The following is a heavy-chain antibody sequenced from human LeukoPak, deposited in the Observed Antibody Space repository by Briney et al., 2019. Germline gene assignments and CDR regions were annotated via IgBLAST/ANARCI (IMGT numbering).Heavy chain of an antibody. CDR3: ARSDFSGASGSYDY. CDR2: ISYDGSNK. V-gene: IGHV3-30-3*01. D-gene: IGHD1-26*01. J-gene: IGHJ4*02. Sequence: GGSLRLSCAASGFTFSSYAMHWVRQAPGKGLEWVAVISYDGSNKYYADSVEGRFTISRDNSKNTLYLQMNSLRAEDTAVYYCARSDFSGASGSYDYWGQGTLVTVSS. CDR1: GFTFSSYA.